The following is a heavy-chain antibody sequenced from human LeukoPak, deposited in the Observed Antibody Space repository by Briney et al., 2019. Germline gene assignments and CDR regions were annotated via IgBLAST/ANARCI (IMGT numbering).Heavy chain of an antibody. J-gene: IGHJ4*02. CDR3: AKNYYDSSGYGFDF. CDR1: GFTFTNYA. Sequence: GGSLRLSCAASGFTFTNYAMSWVRQAPGKGLEWVSAIRGSGGSTYYAGSVKGRFTISRDNSKNTLYLQMSSLRAEDTAVYYCAKNYYDSSGYGFDFWGQGTLVTVSS. CDR2: IRGSGGST. V-gene: IGHV3-23*01. D-gene: IGHD3-22*01.